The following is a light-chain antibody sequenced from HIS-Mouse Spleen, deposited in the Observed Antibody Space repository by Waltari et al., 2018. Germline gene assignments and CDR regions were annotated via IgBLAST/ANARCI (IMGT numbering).Light chain of an antibody. Sequence: QSALTQPASVSGSPGQSITISCTGTSSDVGGYNYVSWYQQHPGKAPKRMIYDVSNPPKGFSNRFSGSKSGNTASLTISGLQAEDEADYYCSSYTSSNTYVFGTGTKVTVL. CDR1: SSDVGGYNY. CDR2: DVS. CDR3: SSYTSSNTYV. J-gene: IGLJ1*01. V-gene: IGLV2-14*03.